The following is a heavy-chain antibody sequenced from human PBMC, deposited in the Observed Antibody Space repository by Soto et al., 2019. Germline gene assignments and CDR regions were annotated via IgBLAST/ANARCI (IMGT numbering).Heavy chain of an antibody. D-gene: IGHD3-16*01. J-gene: IGHJ6*02. CDR3: AKDRGMGTNYFYHGLDV. V-gene: IGHV3-9*01. CDR2: INWNSRDI. Sequence: EVQLVESGGGLVQPGRSLRLSCGASGFTFDGYAMHWVRQVPGKGLEWVSGINWNSRDIAYADSVKGRFTMSRDNAKNSLYLQMNSLRTEDTVLYYCAKDRGMGTNYFYHGLDVWGQGTTVTVSS. CDR1: GFTFDGYA.